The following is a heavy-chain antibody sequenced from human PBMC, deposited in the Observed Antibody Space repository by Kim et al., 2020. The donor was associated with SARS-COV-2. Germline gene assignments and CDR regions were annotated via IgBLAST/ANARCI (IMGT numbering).Heavy chain of an antibody. J-gene: IGHJ5*02. CDR3: GRDPFGVTGSYGS. D-gene: IGHD1-26*01. Sequence: GGSLRLSCAVSGFPFSSYWMTWVRQVPKKGLEWVANINQDGTKKYYLDSVAGRFTISRDNANNSLYLQMNSLRVEDTAVYYCGRDPFGVTGSYGSWGQGT. CDR2: INQDGTKK. V-gene: IGHV3-7*03. CDR1: GFPFSSYW.